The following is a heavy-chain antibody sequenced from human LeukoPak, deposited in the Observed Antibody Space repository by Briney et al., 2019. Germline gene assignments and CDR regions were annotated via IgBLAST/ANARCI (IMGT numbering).Heavy chain of an antibody. CDR3: ASTAYCGGDCPFDC. V-gene: IGHV4-59*12. J-gene: IGHJ4*02. CDR2: IYHSGST. Sequence: SETLSLTCTVSGGSISSYYWSWIRQPPGKGLEWIGYIYHSGSTYYNPSLKSRVTISVDRSKNQFSLKLSSVTAADTAVYYCASTAYCGGDCPFDCWGQGTLVTVSS. CDR1: GGSISSYY. D-gene: IGHD2-21*02.